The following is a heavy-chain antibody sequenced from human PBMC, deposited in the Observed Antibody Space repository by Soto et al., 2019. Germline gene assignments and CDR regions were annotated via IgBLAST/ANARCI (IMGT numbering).Heavy chain of an antibody. CDR3: ARGLYSSSDNWFDP. CDR1: GYTFSTYG. J-gene: IGHJ5*02. V-gene: IGHV1-18*04. CDR2: IDIYYRNT. Sequence: ASVKVSCKTSGYTFSTYGISWVRQAPGQGLEWMGWIDIYYRNTKFAQKFQGRVTVTTDTATSTAYMELRSLRPDDSAVYYCARGLYSSSDNWFDPWGQGTLVTVSS. D-gene: IGHD6-6*01.